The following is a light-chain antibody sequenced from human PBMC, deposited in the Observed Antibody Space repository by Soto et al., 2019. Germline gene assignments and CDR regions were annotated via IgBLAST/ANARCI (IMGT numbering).Light chain of an antibody. V-gene: IGKV1-39*01. Sequence: DIQMTQSPSSLSASVGDRVTITCRTSQAINNYLNWYRQKPGKVPKVLIYGASSLQDGVSSRFTGSASRTYFTLTISSLQPEDFATYYCQQVYDFPHTFGQGTKVEV. CDR3: QQVYDFPHT. CDR1: QAINNY. J-gene: IGKJ2*01. CDR2: GAS.